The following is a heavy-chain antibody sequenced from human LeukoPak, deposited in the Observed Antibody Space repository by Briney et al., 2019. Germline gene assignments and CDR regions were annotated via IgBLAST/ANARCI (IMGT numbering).Heavy chain of an antibody. J-gene: IGHJ3*02. Sequence: GGSLRLSCAASGFTFSSYWMSWVRQAPGKGLEWVANIKQDGSEKYYVDSVKGRFTISRDNAKNSLYLQMNSLRAEDTAVYYCARDYRGAADAFDIWGQGTMVTVSS. CDR3: ARDYRGAADAFDI. CDR2: IKQDGSEK. D-gene: IGHD3-10*01. CDR1: GFTFSSYW. V-gene: IGHV3-7*01.